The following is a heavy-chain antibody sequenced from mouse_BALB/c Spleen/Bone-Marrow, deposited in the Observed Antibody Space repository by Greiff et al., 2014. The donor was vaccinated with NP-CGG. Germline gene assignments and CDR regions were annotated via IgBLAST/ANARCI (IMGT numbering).Heavy chain of an antibody. D-gene: IGHD2-4*01. CDR3: ARDWIYYDYGVGDY. Sequence: DVKLEQSGGGLVKPGASLKLSCAASGFTFSDYYMYWVRQTPEKSLEWVATISDGGSYTYYPDSLKGRFTISRDNAKNNLYLQMSSLKSRDTAMYYCARDWIYYDYGVGDYWGQGTTLTVSS. CDR2: ISDGGSYT. V-gene: IGHV5-4*02. CDR1: GFTFSDYY. J-gene: IGHJ2*01.